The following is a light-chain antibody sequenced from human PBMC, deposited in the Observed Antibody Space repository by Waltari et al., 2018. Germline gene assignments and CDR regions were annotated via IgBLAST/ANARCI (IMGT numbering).Light chain of an antibody. J-gene: IGLJ3*02. Sequence: QSALTQPASVSGSPGQSITISCPGTSSDVGGYNLVSWYQQHPGKAPKPIIYEGNKWPSGVSHRFSGSKSGNTASLTISGLQAEDEADYYCCSFAGSTTWVFGGGTTLTVL. CDR2: EGN. V-gene: IGLV2-23*01. CDR1: SSDVGGYNL. CDR3: CSFAGSTTWV.